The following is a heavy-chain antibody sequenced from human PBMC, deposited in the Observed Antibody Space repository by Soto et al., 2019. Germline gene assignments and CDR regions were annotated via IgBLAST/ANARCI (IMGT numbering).Heavy chain of an antibody. Sequence: GESLKISCKGSGYSFTNYWIGWVRQMPGKGLEWMGIIYPSDSDTRYRPSFQGQVTISADKSISTAYLQWSSLKASDTAMYYCARQRTTVTTGYFDYWGQGTLVTVSS. CDR3: ARQRTTVTTGYFDY. J-gene: IGHJ4*02. D-gene: IGHD4-4*01. CDR2: IYPSDSDT. V-gene: IGHV5-51*01. CDR1: GYSFTNYW.